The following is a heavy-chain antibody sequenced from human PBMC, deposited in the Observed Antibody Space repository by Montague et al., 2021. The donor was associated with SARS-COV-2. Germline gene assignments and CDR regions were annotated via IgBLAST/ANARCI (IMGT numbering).Heavy chain of an antibody. Sequence: SLRLSCAASGFTLSSYVMSWVRQAPGKGLEWVSAISGSGGSTYYADSVKGRFTISRDNSKNTLYLQMNSLRAEDTAVYYCAKGIVVVPAAVTFDYWGQGTLVTVSS. CDR3: AKGIVVVPAAVTFDY. J-gene: IGHJ4*02. V-gene: IGHV3-23*01. CDR1: GFTLSSYV. D-gene: IGHD2-2*01. CDR2: ISGSGGST.